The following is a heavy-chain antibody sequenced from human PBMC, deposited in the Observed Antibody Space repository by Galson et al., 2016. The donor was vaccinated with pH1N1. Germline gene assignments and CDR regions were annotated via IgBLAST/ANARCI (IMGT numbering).Heavy chain of an antibody. Sequence: SLRLSCAASGFTFSNYWMSWDRQAPGKGLEWVANIKQDGSEKYYVDSVKGRFTISRDNAKNSLYLQMNSLRAEDTAVYYCARRMGSSEWGYYFDYWGQGTLVTVSS. J-gene: IGHJ4*02. CDR2: IKQDGSEK. CDR3: ARRMGSSEWGYYFDY. D-gene: IGHD3-10*01. V-gene: IGHV3-7*01. CDR1: GFTFSNYW.